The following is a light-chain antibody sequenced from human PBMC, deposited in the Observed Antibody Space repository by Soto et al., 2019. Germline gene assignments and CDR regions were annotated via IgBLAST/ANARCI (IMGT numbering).Light chain of an antibody. CDR2: AAF. V-gene: IGKV1-39*01. J-gene: IGKJ1*01. Sequence: DIQMTQSPSSLSASVGDRVTITCRASLPISSYINWYQHRPGRAPKLLIYAAFDLQSGVPSRFSASRVGDSRTDFTLTITGLQPDDFATYYCQQSYSAPWTFGQGTRV. CDR1: LPISSY. CDR3: QQSYSAPWT.